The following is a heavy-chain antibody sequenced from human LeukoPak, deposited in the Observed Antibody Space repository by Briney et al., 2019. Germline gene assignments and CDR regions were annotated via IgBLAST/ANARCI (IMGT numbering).Heavy chain of an antibody. D-gene: IGHD3-22*01. J-gene: IGHJ4*02. CDR1: GFTFSSYG. CDR3: AKDLGDSSFY. Sequence: PGGSLRLSCAASGFTFSSYGMHWVRQAPGKGLECVAVISYDGSNKYYADSVKGRFTISRDNSKNTLYLQMNSLRAEDTAVYYCAKDLGDSSFYWGQGTLVTVSS. CDR2: ISYDGSNK. V-gene: IGHV3-30*18.